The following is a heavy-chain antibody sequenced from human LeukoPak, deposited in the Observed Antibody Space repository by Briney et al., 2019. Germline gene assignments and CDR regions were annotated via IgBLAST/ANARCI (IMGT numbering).Heavy chain of an antibody. CDR3: AREADSPKGFHAVVI. D-gene: IGHD3-22*01. J-gene: IGHJ3*02. V-gene: IGHV4-59*01. Sequence: SETLSLTCTVSGGSISSYYWSWIRQPPGKGPEWIGFIYYIGNTNYNPSLKSRVTISVDTSKNQFSLKLTSVTAADTAVYYCAREADSPKGFHAVVIWGQGTMVSVSS. CDR1: GGSISSYY. CDR2: IYYIGNT.